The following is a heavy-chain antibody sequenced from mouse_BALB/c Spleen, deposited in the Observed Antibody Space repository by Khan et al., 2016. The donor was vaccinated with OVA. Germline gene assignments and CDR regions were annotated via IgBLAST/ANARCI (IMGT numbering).Heavy chain of an antibody. V-gene: IGHV1S136*01. Sequence: VQLQQSGPELIKPGASVKMSCKASGYTFTNYVIHWVRQRPGQGLEWIGYINPSIDGTRYNEKFKGKATLTSAKSSSTAYLEFSSLTSEDSAVYYCAREASSWDFSFPYWGQGTLVTVSA. CDR2: INPSIDGT. J-gene: IGHJ3*01. D-gene: IGHD4-1*01. CDR1: GYTFTNYV. CDR3: AREASSWDFSFPY.